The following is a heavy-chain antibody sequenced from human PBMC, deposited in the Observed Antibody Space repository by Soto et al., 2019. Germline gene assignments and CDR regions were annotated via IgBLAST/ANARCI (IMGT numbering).Heavy chain of an antibody. CDR1: GDSVSSNSAA. V-gene: IGHV6-1*01. D-gene: IGHD5-12*01. J-gene: IGHJ5*02. CDR2: TYYRSKWFN. Sequence: SQTLSLTCAISGDSVSSNSAAWNWIRQSPSRGLEWLGRTYYRSKWFNNYALSVKSRITINPDTSKNQFSLQLNSVTPEDTAVYFCAKGDNLGPKTGYAFDPWGQGIMVTVSS. CDR3: AKGDNLGPKTGYAFDP.